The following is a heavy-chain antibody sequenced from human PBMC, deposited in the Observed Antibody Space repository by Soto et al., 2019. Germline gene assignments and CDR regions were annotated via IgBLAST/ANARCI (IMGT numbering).Heavy chain of an antibody. D-gene: IGHD6-13*01. CDR1: GFTFSSYA. J-gene: IGHJ6*02. V-gene: IGHV3-23*01. CDR2: LSGSGGST. CDR3: AKLDIAAAGTGMDV. Sequence: EVQLLESGGGLVQPGGSLRLSCAASGFTFSSYAMSWVRQAPGKGLEWVSALSGSGGSTYYADSVKGRFTISRDNSKNTLYRQMNSLRAEDTAVYYCAKLDIAAAGTGMDVWGQGTKVTVSS.